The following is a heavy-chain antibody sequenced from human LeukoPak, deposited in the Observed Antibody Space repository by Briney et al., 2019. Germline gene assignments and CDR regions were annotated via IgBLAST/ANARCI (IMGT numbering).Heavy chain of an antibody. CDR2: IYHSGST. Sequence: SETLSLTCTVSGYSISSGYYWGWIRQPPGKGLEWIGSIYHSGSTYYNPSLKSRVTISVDTSKNQFSLKLSSVTAADTAVYYCARDRLYDSSGYYYGLGTHAFDIWGQGIMVTVSS. CDR1: GYSISSGYY. D-gene: IGHD3-22*01. J-gene: IGHJ3*02. V-gene: IGHV4-38-2*02. CDR3: ARDRLYDSSGYYYGLGTHAFDI.